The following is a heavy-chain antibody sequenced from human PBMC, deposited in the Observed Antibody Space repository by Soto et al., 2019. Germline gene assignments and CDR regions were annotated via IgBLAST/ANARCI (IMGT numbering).Heavy chain of an antibody. Sequence: SETMSLTCTVSGGSISSYYWSWIRQPPGKGLEWIGYIYYSGSTNYNPSLKSRVTISVDTSKNQFSLKLSSVTAADTAVYYCARLGMGYNWNPDDYYYYYMDVWGKGTTVTVSS. D-gene: IGHD1-20*01. V-gene: IGHV4-59*08. CDR2: IYYSGST. CDR1: GGSISSYY. J-gene: IGHJ6*03. CDR3: ARLGMGYNWNPDDYYYYYMDV.